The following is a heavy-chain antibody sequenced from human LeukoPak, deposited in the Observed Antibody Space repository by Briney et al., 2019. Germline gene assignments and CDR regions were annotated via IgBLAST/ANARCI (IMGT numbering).Heavy chain of an antibody. CDR1: GGTFSSYA. J-gene: IGHJ4*02. V-gene: IGHV1-69*05. CDR3: ASLAYRTRYYDSSGYLNY. Sequence: SVKVSCKASGGTFSSYAISWVRQAPGQGLEWMGGIIPIFGTANYAQKFQGRVTITTDESTSTAYMELSSLRSEDTAVYYCASLAYRTRYYDSSGYLNYWGQVTLVTVSS. D-gene: IGHD3-22*01. CDR2: IIPIFGTA.